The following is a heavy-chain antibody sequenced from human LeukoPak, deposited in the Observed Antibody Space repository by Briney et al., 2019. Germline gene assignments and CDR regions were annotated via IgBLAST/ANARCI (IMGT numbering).Heavy chain of an antibody. CDR3: ARLSPTGYFDWLWGDDAFDI. J-gene: IGHJ3*02. CDR1: GGSIISSSYY. D-gene: IGHD3-9*01. Sequence: PSETLSLTCTVSGGSIISSSYYWGWIRQPPGKGLEWIGSIYYSGNTDYNPSLKSRVTISVETSKNQFSLKLSSVTAADTAVYYCARLSPTGYFDWLWGDDAFDIWGQGTMVTVSS. CDR2: IYYSGNT. V-gene: IGHV4-39*07.